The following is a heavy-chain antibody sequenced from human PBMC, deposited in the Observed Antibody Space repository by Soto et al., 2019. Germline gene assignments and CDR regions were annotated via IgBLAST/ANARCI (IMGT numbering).Heavy chain of an antibody. CDR3: ARSEATGLDY. J-gene: IGHJ4*02. CDR1: GGSMSSSNW. V-gene: IGHV4-4*02. Sequence: PSETLSLTCTVSGGSMSSSNWWNWVRQSPGKGLEWIGEAHHSGRTNYNPSLKSRVTISVDKSKNHFCLKLSSVTAADTAVYYCARSEATGLDYWGQGTLVTVSS. D-gene: IGHD1-26*01. CDR2: AHHSGRT.